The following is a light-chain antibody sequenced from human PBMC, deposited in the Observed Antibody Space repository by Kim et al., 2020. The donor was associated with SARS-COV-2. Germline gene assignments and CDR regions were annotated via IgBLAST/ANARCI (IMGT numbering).Light chain of an antibody. CDR3: QQVNNFPLT. V-gene: IGKV1-12*01. CDR1: QGINSW. Sequence: DIQMTQSPSSVSASVGDRVTITCRASQGINSWLAWYQQKPGKAPKLLIFPASTLESGVPSRFSGSGSGTDFTLTISSLQPEDFATYFCQQVNNFPLTFGGGTKVDIK. CDR2: PAS. J-gene: IGKJ4*02.